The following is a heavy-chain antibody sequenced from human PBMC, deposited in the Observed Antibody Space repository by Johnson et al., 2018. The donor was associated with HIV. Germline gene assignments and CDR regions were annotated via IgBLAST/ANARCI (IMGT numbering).Heavy chain of an antibody. D-gene: IGHD2-21*01. V-gene: IGHV3-30*04. Sequence: VQLVESGGGVVQPGRSLRLSCAASGFTFSSYAMHWVRQAPGKGLEWVAVISYDGSNKYYADSVKGRFTISRDNSKNTLYLQMNSLRAEDTAVYYCARERRAGVKGAFDSWGQGTMVTVSS. J-gene: IGHJ3*02. CDR2: ISYDGSNK. CDR1: GFTFSSYA. CDR3: ARERRAGVKGAFDS.